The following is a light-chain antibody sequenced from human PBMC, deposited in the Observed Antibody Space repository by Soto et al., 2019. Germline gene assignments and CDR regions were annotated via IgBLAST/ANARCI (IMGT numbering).Light chain of an antibody. Sequence: QSALTQPASVSWSPGQSITISCSGTSEDVGGYNYVSWYQHNPGKAPKLIIYEVINRPSGLSNRFSGSKSGSTASLTISGLQAEDEADYYCSSYTSSSTLVFGTGTKLTVL. J-gene: IGLJ1*01. CDR2: EVI. V-gene: IGLV2-14*01. CDR3: SSYTSSSTLV. CDR1: SEDVGGYNY.